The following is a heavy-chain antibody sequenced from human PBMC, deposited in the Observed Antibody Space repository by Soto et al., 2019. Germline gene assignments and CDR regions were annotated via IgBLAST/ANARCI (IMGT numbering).Heavy chain of an antibody. CDR1: GCSISSGGYY. D-gene: IGHD6-6*01. CDR2: IYYSGST. J-gene: IGHJ4*02. V-gene: IGHV4-31*03. CDR3: ASFATSNYFYT. Sequence: SETLSLTCTVSGCSISSGGYYWNWIRQHPGKGLEWIGYIYYSGSTYYNPSLKSRVTISVDTSKDQFSLKLSSVTAADTAVYVCASFATSNYFYTCGQGTLVTISS.